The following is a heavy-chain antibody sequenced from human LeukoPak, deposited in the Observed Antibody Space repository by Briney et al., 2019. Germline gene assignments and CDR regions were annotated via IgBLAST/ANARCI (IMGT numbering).Heavy chain of an antibody. V-gene: IGHV3-9*01. J-gene: IGHJ4*02. Sequence: GGSLRLSCAASGFTFSSYSMNWVRQAPGKGLEWVSGISWNSGSIGYADSVKGRFTISRDNAKNSLYLQMNSLRAEDTALYYCAKDISLGGSSWYYFDYWGQGTLVTVSS. CDR3: AKDISLGGSSWYYFDY. CDR2: ISWNSGSI. D-gene: IGHD6-13*01. CDR1: GFTFSSYS.